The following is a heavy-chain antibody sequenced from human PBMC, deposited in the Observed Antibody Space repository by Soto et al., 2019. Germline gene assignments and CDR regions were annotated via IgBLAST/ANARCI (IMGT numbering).Heavy chain of an antibody. J-gene: IGHJ1*01. Sequence: ASVKVSGKASGYTFINYAINWVLQAPGHGLEWMGWISAYNGNTNYAQKLQGRVTMTTDTSTTTAYMEMRSLKSDDTAVYYCARGRHDSSLSSAEYFQGWGQGTLVTVSS. D-gene: IGHD6-6*01. CDR2: ISAYNGNT. CDR1: GYTFINYA. V-gene: IGHV1-18*01. CDR3: ARGRHDSSLSSAEYFQG.